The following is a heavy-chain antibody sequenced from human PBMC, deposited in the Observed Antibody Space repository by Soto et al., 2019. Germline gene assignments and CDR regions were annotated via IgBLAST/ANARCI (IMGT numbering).Heavy chain of an antibody. CDR2: IYSGGST. CDR3: ARDPWAADY. J-gene: IGHJ4*02. V-gene: IGHV3-66*01. D-gene: IGHD3-16*01. Sequence: GGSLRISSAASGFTVSTKYMSWVRQAPGKGLEWVSVIYSGGSTFYADSVRGRFTISRDNSKNTVNLQMNSLRAEDTSVYYCARDPWAADYWGQGTLVTVSS. CDR1: GFTVSTKY.